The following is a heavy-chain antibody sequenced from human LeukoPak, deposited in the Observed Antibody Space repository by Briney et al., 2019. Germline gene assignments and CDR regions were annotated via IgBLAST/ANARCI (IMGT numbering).Heavy chain of an antibody. CDR3: AKAGRYTSGWYDH. CDR1: GLTFSNYA. J-gene: IGHJ5*02. V-gene: IGHV3-23*01. CDR2: ISAEGGGT. D-gene: IGHD6-19*01. Sequence: GGSLRLSCAASGLTFSNYAMSWVRQAPGKGLERVSGISAEGGGTYYTDSVKGRFTISRDNSKNTLFLQMNSLRAEDTAVYYCAKAGRYTSGWYDHWGQGTRVTVSS.